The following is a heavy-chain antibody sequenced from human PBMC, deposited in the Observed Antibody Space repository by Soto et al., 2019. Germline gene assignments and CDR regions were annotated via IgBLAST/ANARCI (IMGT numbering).Heavy chain of an antibody. J-gene: IGHJ4*02. D-gene: IGHD5-18*01. Sequence: EVQLVESGGGLVQPGGSLRLSCAASGFTFSSYEMNWVRQAPGKGLEWVSYISSSSTYIYYADSVKGRFTISRDNAKNSLYLQMNSLRAEDTAVYYCARDDGAMALNFDYWGQGTLVTVSS. V-gene: IGHV3-48*03. CDR2: ISSSSTYI. CDR1: GFTFSSYE. CDR3: ARDDGAMALNFDY.